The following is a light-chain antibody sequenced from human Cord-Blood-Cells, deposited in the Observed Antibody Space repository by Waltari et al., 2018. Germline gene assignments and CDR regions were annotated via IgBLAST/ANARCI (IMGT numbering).Light chain of an antibody. V-gene: IGKV3-11*01. CDR3: QQRSNWPPT. J-gene: IGKJ1*01. CDR1: QSVSSY. Sequence: EIVLTKSPATLPLSPGERATLSCRASQSVSSYLAWYQQKPGQAPRLRIYDASNRATGIPARFSGSGSGTDFTLTISSLEPEDFAVYYCQQRSNWPPTFGQGTKLEIK. CDR2: DAS.